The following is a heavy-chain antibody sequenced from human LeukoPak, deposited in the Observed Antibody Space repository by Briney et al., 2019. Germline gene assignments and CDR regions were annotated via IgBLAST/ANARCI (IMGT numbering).Heavy chain of an antibody. CDR3: ATVAAAGDAFDI. Sequence: SETLSLTCTVSGGSISSSSYYWGWIRQPPGKGLEWIGSIYYSGSTYYNPSLKSRVTISVDTSKNQFSLKLSSVTAADTAVYYCATVAAAGDAFDIWGQGTIVTVSS. CDR1: GGSISSSSYY. CDR2: IYYSGST. J-gene: IGHJ3*02. D-gene: IGHD6-13*01. V-gene: IGHV4-39*07.